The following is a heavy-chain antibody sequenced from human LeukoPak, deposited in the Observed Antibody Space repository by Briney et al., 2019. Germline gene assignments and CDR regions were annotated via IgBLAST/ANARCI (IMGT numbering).Heavy chain of an antibody. CDR2: ICPGGTIT. J-gene: IGHJ4*02. Sequence: GGSLRLSCTASGFTFSNYCMHWVRHTPGKGLIWVSRICPGGTITNYADSVKGRFTISRDDAKNMMFLQMNSLRADDTAVYYCVRDFRSADYWGQGILVTVSS. V-gene: IGHV3-74*01. CDR1: GFTFSNYC. CDR3: VRDFRSADY.